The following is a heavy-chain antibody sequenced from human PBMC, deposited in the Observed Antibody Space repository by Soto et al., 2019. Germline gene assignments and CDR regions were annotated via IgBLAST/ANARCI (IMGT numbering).Heavy chain of an antibody. Sequence: PGESLKISCKGSGYSFTSYWISWVRQMPGKGLEWMGRIDPSDSYTNYSPSFQGHVTISADKSISTAYLQWSSLKASDTATYYCARQMGYCSGGSCYQPDGMDVWGQGTTVTVSS. D-gene: IGHD2-15*01. CDR3: ARQMGYCSGGSCYQPDGMDV. CDR1: GYSFTSYW. CDR2: IDPSDSYT. J-gene: IGHJ6*02. V-gene: IGHV5-10-1*01.